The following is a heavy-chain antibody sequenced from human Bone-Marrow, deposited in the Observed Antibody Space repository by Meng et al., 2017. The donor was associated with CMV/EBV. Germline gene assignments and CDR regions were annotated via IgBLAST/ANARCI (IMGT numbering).Heavy chain of an antibody. CDR3: ARAGYGMDV. Sequence: GESLKISCAASGFTFSNYWMSWVRQAPGKGLEWVANIKQDGSEKYYVDSVKGRFTISRDNAKNSLYLQMNSLRAEDTAVYYCARAGYGMDVWGQGTTVTVSS. J-gene: IGHJ6*01. CDR1: GFTFSNYW. CDR2: IKQDGSEK. V-gene: IGHV3-7*01.